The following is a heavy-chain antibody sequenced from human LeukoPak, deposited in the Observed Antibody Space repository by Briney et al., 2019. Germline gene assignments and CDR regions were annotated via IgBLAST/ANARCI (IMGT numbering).Heavy chain of an antibody. Sequence: ASVKVSCKASGYTFTSYDINWVRQATGQGLEWRGWMNPNSGNTGYAQKFQGRVTMTRNTSISTAYMELSSLRSEDTAVYYCARGVTSGYSYGSDAFDIWGQGTMVTVSS. CDR1: GYTFTSYD. CDR3: ARGVTSGYSYGSDAFDI. D-gene: IGHD5-18*01. J-gene: IGHJ3*02. CDR2: MNPNSGNT. V-gene: IGHV1-8*01.